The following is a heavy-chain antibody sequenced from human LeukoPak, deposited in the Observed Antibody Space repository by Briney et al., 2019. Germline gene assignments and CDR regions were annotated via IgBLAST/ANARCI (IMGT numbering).Heavy chain of an antibody. Sequence: GGSLRLSCAASGFTFSSYEMHWVRQAPGKGLEWVSHISSSDSTIYYADSVKGRFTISRDNAKNSLYLQMNSLRAEDTAVYYCARDRYYVLDYWGQGILVTVSS. CDR2: ISSSDSTI. D-gene: IGHD3-10*02. J-gene: IGHJ4*02. V-gene: IGHV3-48*03. CDR1: GFTFSSYE. CDR3: ARDRYYVLDY.